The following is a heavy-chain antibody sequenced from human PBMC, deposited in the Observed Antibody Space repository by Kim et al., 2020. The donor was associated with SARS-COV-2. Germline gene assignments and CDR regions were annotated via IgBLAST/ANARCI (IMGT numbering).Heavy chain of an antibody. V-gene: IGHV4-39*01. CDR1: GGSISSSSYY. CDR2: IYYSGST. CDR3: ASPLAWNDLEGDYVPFFG. D-gene: IGHD1-1*01. J-gene: IGHJ4*02. Sequence: SETLSLTCTVSGGSISSSSYYWGWIRQPPGKGLEWIGSIYYSGSTYYNPSLKSRVTISVDTSKNQFSLKLSSVTAADTAVYYCASPLAWNDLEGDYVPFFGWGQGTLVTVSS.